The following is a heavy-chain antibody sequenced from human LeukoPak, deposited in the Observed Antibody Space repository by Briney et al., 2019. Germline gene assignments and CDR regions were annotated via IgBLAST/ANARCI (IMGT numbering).Heavy chain of an antibody. V-gene: IGHV4-39*01. CDR3: ARRPYTSGWYYYFDY. CDR1: GGSISSSSYY. CDR2: IYYSGST. J-gene: IGHJ4*02. D-gene: IGHD6-19*01. Sequence: SETLSLTCTVSGGSISSSSYYWGWIRPPPGKGLEWIGSIYYSGSTYYNPSLKSRVTISVDTSKYQFSLRLSSVTAADTAVYYCARRPYTSGWYYYFDYWGQGTLVTVSS.